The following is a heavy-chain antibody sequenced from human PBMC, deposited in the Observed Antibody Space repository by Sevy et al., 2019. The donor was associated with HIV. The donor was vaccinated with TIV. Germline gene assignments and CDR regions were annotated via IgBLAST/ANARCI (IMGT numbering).Heavy chain of an antibody. V-gene: IGHV4-39*01. Sequence: GSLRLSCTVSGASISSSGYYWGWIRQPPGKGLEWIASINYGGSIFYNPSLKSRVSISSDTSKNQFSLKLNSVTAADTAIYYCVGPTLTYSSGWSYYDSWGEGTVVTVSS. CDR1: GASISSSGYY. CDR3: VGPTLTYSSGWSYYDS. D-gene: IGHD6-19*01. CDR2: INYGGSI. J-gene: IGHJ4*02.